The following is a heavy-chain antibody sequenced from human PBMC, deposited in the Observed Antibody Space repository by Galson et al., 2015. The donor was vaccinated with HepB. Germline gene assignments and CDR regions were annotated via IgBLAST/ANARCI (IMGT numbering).Heavy chain of an antibody. Sequence: SLRLSCAASGFTFDDYGMSWVRQAPGKGLEWVSGINWNGGSTGYADSVKGRFTISRDNAKNSLYLQMNSLRAEDTALYYCARVVGYYGSGSHREGYYYYYYGMDVWGQGTTVTVSS. V-gene: IGHV3-20*04. CDR3: ARVVGYYGSGSHREGYYYYYYGMDV. CDR2: INWNGGST. J-gene: IGHJ6*02. D-gene: IGHD3-10*01. CDR1: GFTFDDYG.